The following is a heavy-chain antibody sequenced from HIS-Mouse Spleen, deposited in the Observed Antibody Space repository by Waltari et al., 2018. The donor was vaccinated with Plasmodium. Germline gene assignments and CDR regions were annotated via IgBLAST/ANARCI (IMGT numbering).Heavy chain of an antibody. D-gene: IGHD3-3*01. CDR1: GFTFSSYG. CDR3: AKEVLGYYDFWSRPDY. V-gene: IGHV3-30*18. Sequence: QVQLVESGGGAVQPGRSLRLSCAASGFTFSSYGMHWVRQAPGKGLEWVAVISYDGSNKYYADSVKGRFTISRDNSKNTLYLQMNSLRAEDTAVYYCAKEVLGYYDFWSRPDYWGQGTLVTVSS. CDR2: ISYDGSNK. J-gene: IGHJ4*02.